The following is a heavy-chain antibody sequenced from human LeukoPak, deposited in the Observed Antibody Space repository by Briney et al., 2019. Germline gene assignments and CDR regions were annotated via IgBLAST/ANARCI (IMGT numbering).Heavy chain of an antibody. CDR1: GVTFSGHS. CDR2: IFGNGVKT. Sequence: GGSLRLSCAASGVTFSGHSMTWVRQTPGKGLEWVSVIFGNGVKTYYADSLKGRFTISRDNSKSTLYLQMNSLGADDTAVYYSARVGDWSNYFGMDAWGQGTTVSVSS. CDR3: ARVGDWSNYFGMDA. V-gene: IGHV3-23*01. J-gene: IGHJ6*02. D-gene: IGHD3-16*01.